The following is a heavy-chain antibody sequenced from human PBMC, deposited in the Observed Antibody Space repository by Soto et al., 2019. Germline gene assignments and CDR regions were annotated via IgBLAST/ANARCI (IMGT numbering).Heavy chain of an antibody. D-gene: IGHD3-16*02. CDR1: GFTFSSYA. CDR2: ISGSGGST. J-gene: IGHJ5*02. CDR3: AKPFWGSYRPNWFDP. V-gene: IGHV3-23*01. Sequence: GGSLRLSCAASGFTFSSYAMSWVRQAPGKGLEWISAISGSGGSTYYADSVKGRFTISRDNSKNTLYLQMNSLRAEDTAVYYCAKPFWGSYRPNWFDPWGQGTLVTVSS.